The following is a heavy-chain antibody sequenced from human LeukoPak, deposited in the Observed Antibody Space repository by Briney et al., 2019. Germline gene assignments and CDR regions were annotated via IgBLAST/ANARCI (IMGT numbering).Heavy chain of an antibody. J-gene: IGHJ4*02. D-gene: IGHD2-2*01. CDR2: IYWNDDK. V-gene: IGHV2-5*01. CDR3: AHAIPDIVVVPAAYYFDY. Sequence: SGPTLVKPTQTLTLTCTFSGFSLSTSGVGVGWIRQPPGKALEWLALIYWNDDKRYSPSLKSRLTITKDTSNNQVVLTMTNMDPVDTATYYCAHAIPDIVVVPAAYYFDYWGQGTLVTVSS. CDR1: GFSLSTSGVG.